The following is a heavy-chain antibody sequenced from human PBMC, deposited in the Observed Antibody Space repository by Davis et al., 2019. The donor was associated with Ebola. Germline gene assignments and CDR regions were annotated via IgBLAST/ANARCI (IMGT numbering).Heavy chain of an antibody. CDR1: GFTFSSYA. Sequence: GGSLRLSCPASGFTFSSYAMHWVRQAPGKGLEWVAVISYDGSNKYYADSVKGRFAISRDNSKNTLYLQMNSLRAEDTAVYYCAREAAALYYYGMDVWGQGTTVTVSS. V-gene: IGHV3-30*09. D-gene: IGHD6-13*01. CDR3: AREAAALYYYGMDV. J-gene: IGHJ6*02. CDR2: ISYDGSNK.